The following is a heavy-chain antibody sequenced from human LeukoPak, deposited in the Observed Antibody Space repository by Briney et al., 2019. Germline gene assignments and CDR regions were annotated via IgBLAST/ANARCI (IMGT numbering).Heavy chain of an antibody. J-gene: IGHJ4*02. CDR1: GYSFTSYW. CDR2: IYPGDSDT. V-gene: IGHV5-51*01. D-gene: IGHD2-2*01. Sequence: GESLQISCKGSGYSFTSYWIGWVRQMPGKGLEWMGIIYPGDSDTRYSPSFQGQVTISADKSISTAYLQWSSLKASDTAMYYCARLGGELGYCSSTSCYGIDYWGQGTLVTVSS. CDR3: ARLGGELGYCSSTSCYGIDY.